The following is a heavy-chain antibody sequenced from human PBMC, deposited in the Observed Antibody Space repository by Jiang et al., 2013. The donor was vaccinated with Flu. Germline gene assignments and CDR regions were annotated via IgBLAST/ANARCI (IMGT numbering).Heavy chain of an antibody. CDR2: ISGSAGSI. CDR1: GFTFSNYV. CDR3: AKLQLRYLEWLSPGGRMDV. D-gene: IGHD3-3*01. Sequence: VQLLESGGGLIQPGGSLRLSCAVSGFTFSNYVMTWVRQAPGKGLEWVSAISGSAGSIYYADSVKGRFTISRDNSKNTLDLQMNSLRADDTAVYYCAKLQLRYLEWLSPGGRMDVWGQGTTVTVSS. J-gene: IGHJ6*02. V-gene: IGHV3-23*01.